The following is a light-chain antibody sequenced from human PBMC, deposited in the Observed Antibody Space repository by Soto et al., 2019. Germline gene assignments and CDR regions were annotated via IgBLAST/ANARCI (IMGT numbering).Light chain of an antibody. Sequence: AGWASQIIISYVNWYQQKPGKAPKRLIYAASSLQSGVPSAFSGIPSGSEFTPTLSRLPPEDSSTYYISQPNSYPVPFAGGTKVDIK. V-gene: IGKV1-17*01. J-gene: IGKJ4*01. CDR2: AAS. CDR3: SQPNSYPVP. CDR1: QIIISY.